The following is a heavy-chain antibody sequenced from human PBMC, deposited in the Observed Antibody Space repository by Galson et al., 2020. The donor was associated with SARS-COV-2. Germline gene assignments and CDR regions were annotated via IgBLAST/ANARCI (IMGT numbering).Heavy chain of an antibody. CDR1: GLTFSSFA. V-gene: IGHV3-30*03. J-gene: IGHJ4*02. D-gene: IGHD4-17*01. CDR3: VTGTTVAPDY. Sequence: TGGSLRLSCAASGLTFSSFAMHWVRQAPGKGLEWVALISYDGTNKYYADSVKGRFTISRDNSKNTLYLQMNSLRGEDTAVFYCVTGTTVAPDYWGQGTLVTVSS. CDR2: ISYDGTNK.